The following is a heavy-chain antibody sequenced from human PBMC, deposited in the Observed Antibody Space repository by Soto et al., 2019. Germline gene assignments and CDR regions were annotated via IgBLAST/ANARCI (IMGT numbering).Heavy chain of an antibody. CDR2: IRSKANSYAT. D-gene: IGHD3-9*01. Sequence: GGSLRLSCAASGFTFSGSSMHWVRQASGKGLEWIGHIRSKANSYATAYAASVKGRFTISRDDSMNTAYLQMNSLKSEDTAVYYCTRVTETGFPFDYWGQGTLVTVSS. J-gene: IGHJ4*02. CDR1: GFTFSGSS. V-gene: IGHV3-73*01. CDR3: TRVTETGFPFDY.